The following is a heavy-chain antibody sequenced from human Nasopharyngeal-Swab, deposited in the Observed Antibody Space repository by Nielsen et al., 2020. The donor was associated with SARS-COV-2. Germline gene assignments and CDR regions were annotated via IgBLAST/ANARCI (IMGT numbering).Heavy chain of an antibody. CDR2: ISFSSSYI. J-gene: IGHJ6*02. D-gene: IGHD3-22*01. V-gene: IGHV3-21*01. Sequence: ETLSLTCAASGFIFTSYNMNWVRQAPAKGLEWVSSISFSSSYIYYADSVKGRFTLSRDNAKKSLYLQMNSLRAEDSAVYYCARSKISPSSYYDSSGYYGSYGMDVWGQGTTVTVSS. CDR1: GFIFTSYN. CDR3: ARSKISPSSYYDSSGYYGSYGMDV.